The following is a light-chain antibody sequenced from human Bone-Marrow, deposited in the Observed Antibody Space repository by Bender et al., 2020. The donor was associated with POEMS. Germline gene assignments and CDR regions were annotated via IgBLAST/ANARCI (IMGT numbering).Light chain of an antibody. J-gene: IGLJ3*02. V-gene: IGLV2-14*01. CDR1: SSDVGGYNC. Sequence: QSALTQPASVSGSPGQSITISCTGTSSDVGGYNCVSWYQQHPDKAPKLMIYEVSKRPSGVPDRFSASKSGNTASLTVSGLQAEDEADYYCSSYTTSSTWVFGGGTKLTVL. CDR2: EVS. CDR3: SSYTTSSTWV.